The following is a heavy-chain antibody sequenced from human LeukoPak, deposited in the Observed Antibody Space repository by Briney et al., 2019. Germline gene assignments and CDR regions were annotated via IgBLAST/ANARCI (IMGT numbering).Heavy chain of an antibody. D-gene: IGHD7-27*01. Sequence: GGSLRLSCAASGFTFSSYWMSWVRQAPGTGLQWVANIKQAGSESYYVDSVKGRFTISRDNAKNSLYLQMNRLRVEDTAVYYCARRLTGNNAFDIWGQGTMVTVSS. CDR1: GFTFSSYW. CDR3: ARRLTGNNAFDI. J-gene: IGHJ3*02. V-gene: IGHV3-7*05. CDR2: IKQAGSES.